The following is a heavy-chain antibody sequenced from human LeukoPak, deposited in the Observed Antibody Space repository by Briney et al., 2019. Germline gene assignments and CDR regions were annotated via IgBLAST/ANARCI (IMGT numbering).Heavy chain of an antibody. CDR1: GFTFSNAW. V-gene: IGHV3-15*01. CDR3: TTAHLHTTKYYFDY. D-gene: IGHD1-1*01. J-gene: IGHJ4*02. Sequence: GGSLRLSCAASGFTFSNAWMSWVRQAPGKGLEWVGRIKSKTDGGTTDYAAPVKGRFTISRDDSKNTLYLQMNSLKTEDTAVYYCTTAHLHTTKYYFDYWGQGTLVTVSS. CDR2: IKSKTDGGTT.